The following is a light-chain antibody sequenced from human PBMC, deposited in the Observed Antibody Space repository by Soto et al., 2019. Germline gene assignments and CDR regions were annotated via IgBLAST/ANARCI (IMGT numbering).Light chain of an antibody. CDR1: SNDVGGYNY. J-gene: IGLJ1*01. V-gene: IGLV2-14*03. CDR3: SAYTSSSTPYV. Sequence: QSVLAQPASVSGSPGQSITISCTGTSNDVGGYNYVSWYQQHPDTAPKLIIYDVRYRPSGVSNRFSGSKSGNTASLTISGLQAEDEADYYCSAYTSSSTPYVFGSGTKVTVL. CDR2: DVR.